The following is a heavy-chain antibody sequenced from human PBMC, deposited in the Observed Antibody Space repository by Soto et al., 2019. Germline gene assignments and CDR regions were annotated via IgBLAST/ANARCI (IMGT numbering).Heavy chain of an antibody. CDR3: AGSYGSGSYSDY. CDR1: GGSISSYY. J-gene: IGHJ4*02. Sequence: SETLSLTCTVSGGSISSYYWSWIRQPPGKGLEWIGYFYYSGSTNYNPSLKSRVTISVDTSKNQFSLKLSSVTAADTAVYYCAGSYGSGSYSDYWGQGTLVTVSS. CDR2: FYYSGST. V-gene: IGHV4-59*08. D-gene: IGHD3-10*01.